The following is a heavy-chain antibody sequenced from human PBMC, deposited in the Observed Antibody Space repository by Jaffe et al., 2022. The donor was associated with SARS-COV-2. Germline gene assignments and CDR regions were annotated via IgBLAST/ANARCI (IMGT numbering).Heavy chain of an antibody. CDR3: AREGATGFDY. Sequence: QVQLQESGPGLVKPSETLSLTCTVSGGSISSYYWSWIRQPPGKGLEWIGYIYYSGSTNYNPSLKSRVTISVDTSKNQFSLKLSSVTAADTAVYYCAREGATGFDYWGQGTLVTVSS. CDR2: IYYSGST. V-gene: IGHV4-59*01. CDR1: GGSISSYY. J-gene: IGHJ4*02.